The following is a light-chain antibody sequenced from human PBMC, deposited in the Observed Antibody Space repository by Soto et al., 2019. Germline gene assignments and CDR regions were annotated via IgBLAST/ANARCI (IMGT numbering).Light chain of an antibody. CDR2: HDT. CDR3: QAWDSSTVV. J-gene: IGLJ2*01. Sequence: SYELTQPPSVSVSPGQTASITCSGDKLGEKYACWYQQKPGRSPVLVIYHDTKRPSGIPERFSGSNSGNTATLTISGTQAMDEADYYCQAWDSSTVVFGGGTKLTVL. CDR1: KLGEKY. V-gene: IGLV3-1*01.